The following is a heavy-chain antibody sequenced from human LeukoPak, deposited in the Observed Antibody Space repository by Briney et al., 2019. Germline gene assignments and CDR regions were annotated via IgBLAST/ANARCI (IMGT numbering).Heavy chain of an antibody. Sequence: SETLSLTCTVSGGSISSYYWSWIRQPPGKGLEWIGNIFYSGSTYYSPSLRSRVTISLDTSRNQFSLKLNSVTAADTAVYYCAKSNGYGLVDIWGQGIMVTVSS. CDR1: GGSISSYY. D-gene: IGHD3-10*01. CDR3: AKSNGYGLVDI. V-gene: IGHV4-59*12. CDR2: IFYSGST. J-gene: IGHJ3*02.